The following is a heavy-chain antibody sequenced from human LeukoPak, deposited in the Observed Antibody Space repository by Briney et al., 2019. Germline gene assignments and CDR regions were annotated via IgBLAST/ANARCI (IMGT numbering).Heavy chain of an antibody. CDR2: IKQDGSEK. V-gene: IGHV3-7*01. CDR3: AYDFWSGSHAFVI. Sequence: PGGSLRLSCAASGFTFSSYWMSWVRQAPGKGLEWVANIKQDGSEKYYVDSVKGRFTISRDNAKNSLYLQMNSLRAEDTAVYYCAYDFWSGSHAFVIWGQGTMVTVSS. J-gene: IGHJ3*02. D-gene: IGHD3-3*01. CDR1: GFTFSSYW.